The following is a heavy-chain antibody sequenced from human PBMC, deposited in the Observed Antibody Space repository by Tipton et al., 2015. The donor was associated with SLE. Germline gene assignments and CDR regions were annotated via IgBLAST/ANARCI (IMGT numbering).Heavy chain of an antibody. V-gene: IGHV4-61*09. CDR3: ARDLGSSGSFDY. D-gene: IGHD6-13*01. Sequence: TLSLTCTVSGGSISSGSYYWSWIRQPAGKGLEWIGYIYTSGSTNYNPSLKSRVTISVDTSKNQSSLKLSSVTAADTAVYYCARDLGSSGSFDYWGQGTLVTVSS. CDR1: GGSISSGSYY. J-gene: IGHJ4*02. CDR2: IYTSGST.